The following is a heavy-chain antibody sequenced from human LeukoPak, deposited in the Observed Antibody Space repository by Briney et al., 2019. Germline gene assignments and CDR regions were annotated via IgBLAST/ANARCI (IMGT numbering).Heavy chain of an antibody. D-gene: IGHD4-23*01. J-gene: IGHJ4*02. V-gene: IGHV3-48*02. CDR2: ISSGSSII. Sequence: GGSLRLSCAASGFTFSSYSMNWVRQAPGKGLEWVSYISSGSSIIYYADSVKGRFTTSRDNAKNSLYLQMNSLRDEDTAVYYCAGTTVADLDYWGQGTLVTVSS. CDR1: GFTFSSYS. CDR3: AGTTVADLDY.